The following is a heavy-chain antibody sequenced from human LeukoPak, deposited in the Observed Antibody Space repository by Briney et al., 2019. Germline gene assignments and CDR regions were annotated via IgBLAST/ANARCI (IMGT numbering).Heavy chain of an antibody. CDR1: GYPFTSYY. Sequence: ASVKVSCKASGYPFTSYYMHWLRQAPGQGLECMGIINPSDGDTNYAQRFQGRVTMTRDTSTSTVYMELSSLRSEDTAVYYCARGGYNSKFDNWGQGTLVTVSS. V-gene: IGHV1-46*01. D-gene: IGHD5-24*01. CDR2: INPSDGDT. J-gene: IGHJ4*02. CDR3: ARGGYNSKFDN.